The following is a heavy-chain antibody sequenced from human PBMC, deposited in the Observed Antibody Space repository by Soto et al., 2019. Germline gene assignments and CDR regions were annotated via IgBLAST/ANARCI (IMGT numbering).Heavy chain of an antibody. CDR2: IYHSGGT. D-gene: IGHD2-15*01. CDR1: GGSISSGGYS. J-gene: IGHJ5*02. Sequence: SETLSLTCAVSGGSISSGGYSWSWIRQPPGKGLEWIGYIYHSGGTYYNPSLKSRVTISVDRSKNQFSLKLSSVTAADTAVYYCARDRGYCSGGSCYSSRWFDPWGQGTLVTVSS. CDR3: ARDRGYCSGGSCYSSRWFDP. V-gene: IGHV4-30-2*01.